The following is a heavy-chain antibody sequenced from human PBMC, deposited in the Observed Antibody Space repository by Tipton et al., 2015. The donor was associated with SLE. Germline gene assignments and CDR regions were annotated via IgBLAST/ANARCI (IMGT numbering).Heavy chain of an antibody. CDR1: GFFFSDAW. CDR3: AKVPTICGVVTPDAFDI. CDR2: IKSNTDGATT. Sequence: GSLRLSCAASGFFFSDAWMAWVRRAPGKGLEWVGRIKSNTDGATTDYAAPVQGRFTISRDDSKNTLYLQMNSLKDEDSAVHYCAKVPTICGVVTPDAFDIWGQGIMVTVSS. V-gene: IGHV3-15*01. J-gene: IGHJ3*02. D-gene: IGHD3-3*01.